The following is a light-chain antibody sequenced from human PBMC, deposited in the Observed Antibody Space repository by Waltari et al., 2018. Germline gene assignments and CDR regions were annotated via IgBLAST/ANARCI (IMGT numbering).Light chain of an antibody. J-gene: IGLJ3*02. CDR3: AAWDDSLSGRWV. CDR1: SSNIGSNY. Sequence: QSVLTQPPSASGTPGQRVTISCSGSSSNIGSNYVYWYQQLPGTAPKLLIYRNNRRPAGVPDRFSGSKSGTSASLAISGLRSEDEADYYCAAWDDSLSGRWVFGGGTKLTVL. V-gene: IGLV1-47*01. CDR2: RNN.